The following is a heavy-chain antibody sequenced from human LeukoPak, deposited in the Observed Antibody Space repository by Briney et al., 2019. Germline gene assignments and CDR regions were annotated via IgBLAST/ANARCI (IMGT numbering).Heavy chain of an antibody. V-gene: IGHV3-30*12. Sequence: PGGSLRLSCTASGFNFNEHGMHWVRQAPGKGLEWVAVISYDGSNKYYADSVKGRFTISRDNSKNTLYLQMNSLRAEDTAVYYCATTPRANDFWSGYPDPNFDYWGQGTLVTVSS. CDR3: ATTPRANDFWSGYPDPNFDY. CDR2: ISYDGSNK. CDR1: GFNFNEHG. J-gene: IGHJ4*02. D-gene: IGHD3-3*01.